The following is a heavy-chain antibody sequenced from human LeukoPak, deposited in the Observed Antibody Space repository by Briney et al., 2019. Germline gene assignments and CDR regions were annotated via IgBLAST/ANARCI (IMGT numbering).Heavy chain of an antibody. CDR1: GFTFNNYP. Sequence: PGGSLRLSCAVSGFTFNNYPMSWVRQAPGKGLEWVSAIGDNGGDTKYTDSVKGRFTISGDNSKNTLYLQMNSLRVEDTAIYYCGRDWKLDYWGQGTLVTVSS. V-gene: IGHV3-23*01. CDR3: GRDWKLDY. J-gene: IGHJ4*02. D-gene: IGHD1-1*01. CDR2: IGDNGGDT.